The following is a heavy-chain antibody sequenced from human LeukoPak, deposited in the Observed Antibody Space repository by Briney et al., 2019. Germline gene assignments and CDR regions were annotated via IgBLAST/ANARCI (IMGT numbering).Heavy chain of an antibody. CDR2: IYTSGST. D-gene: IGHD6-19*01. V-gene: IGHV4-4*07. CDR1: GGSISSYY. CDR3: AREEDSSGWYWF. J-gene: IGHJ4*02. Sequence: SETLSLTCTVSGGSISSYYWSWLRQPAGKGLEWIGRIYTSGSTSYNPSLKSRVTMSVDTSKNQFSLKLSSVTAADTAVYYCAREEDSSGWYWFGGQGTLVTVSS.